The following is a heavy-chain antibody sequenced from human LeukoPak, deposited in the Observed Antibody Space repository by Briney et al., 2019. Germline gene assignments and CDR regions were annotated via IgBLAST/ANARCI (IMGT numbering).Heavy chain of an antibody. D-gene: IGHD3-16*01. CDR3: ARDPATGGFSDI. V-gene: IGHV4-31*03. Sequence: SETLSLTCTVSGGSISSGGYYWSWTRQHPGKGLEWIGYIYYGGNTYYNPSLKSRVTISVDTSKNQFSLKLSSVTAADTAVYYCARDPATGGFSDIWGQGTMVTVSS. CDR2: IYYGGNT. CDR1: GGSISSGGYY. J-gene: IGHJ3*02.